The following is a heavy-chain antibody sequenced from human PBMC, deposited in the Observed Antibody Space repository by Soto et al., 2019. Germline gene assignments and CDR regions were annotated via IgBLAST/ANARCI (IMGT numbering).Heavy chain of an antibody. V-gene: IGHV3-9*01. Sequence: PGGSLRLSCAASGFTFDDYPMHWVRQAPGKRLEWVSGINWNSGAIAYAESVKGRFTISRDNAKNSLYLQMNSLRTDDTAVYYCARGRKEYSSSWYVDWGQGTLVTAPQ. D-gene: IGHD6-13*01. J-gene: IGHJ4*02. CDR3: ARGRKEYSSSWYVD. CDR1: GFTFDDYP. CDR2: INWNSGAI.